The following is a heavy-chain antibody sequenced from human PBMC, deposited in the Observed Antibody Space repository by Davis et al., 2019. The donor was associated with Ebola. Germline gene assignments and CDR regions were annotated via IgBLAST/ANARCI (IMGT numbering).Heavy chain of an antibody. CDR3: ARLAYDFYFYGLDV. J-gene: IGHJ6*02. CDR2: ISDSGST. V-gene: IGHV4-59*08. Sequence: PSETLSLTCTVSDGSVSSYYWSWIRQPPGKGLEWIGFISDSGSTNYNPSLKSRVTISADTSKNQFSLKLSSVTAADTAVYYCARLAYDFYFYGLDVWGQGTTVAVS. D-gene: IGHD3-3*01. CDR1: DGSVSSYY.